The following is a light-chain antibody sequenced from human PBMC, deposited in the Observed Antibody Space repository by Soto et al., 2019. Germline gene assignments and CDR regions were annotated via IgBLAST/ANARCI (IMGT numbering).Light chain of an antibody. CDR2: EVT. CDR3: ASYAGTKIFV. J-gene: IGLJ1*01. Sequence: QSVLTQPPSASGSPGQSLTISCTGTSSDVGFYNFVSWYQQRPGKAPKLVIYEVTKRPSGVPDRFSGSNSGRTASLTVSGLQADDDADYYCASYAGTKIFVFGRGTKVTV. CDR1: SSDVGFYNF. V-gene: IGLV2-8*01.